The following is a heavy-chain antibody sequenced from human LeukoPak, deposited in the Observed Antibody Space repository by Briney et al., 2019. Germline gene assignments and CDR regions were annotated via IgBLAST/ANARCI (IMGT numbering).Heavy chain of an antibody. D-gene: IGHD1-1*01. CDR2: INQDGSAK. CDR3: GRAVSTGTVDY. V-gene: IGHV3-7*01. Sequence: HTGGSLRLSCAASGFTFSNYWMSWVRQAPGKGLEWVANINQDGSAKYYVDSMEGRFTISRDNAKNSLYLQMNSLRAEDTAVYYCGRAVSTGTVDYWGQGTLVTVSS. CDR1: GFTFSNYW. J-gene: IGHJ4*02.